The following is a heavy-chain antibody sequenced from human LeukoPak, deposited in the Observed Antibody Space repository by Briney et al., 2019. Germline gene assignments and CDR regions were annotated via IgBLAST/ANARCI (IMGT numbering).Heavy chain of an antibody. J-gene: IGHJ4*02. CDR3: ARDRRDGYNVLDY. CDR2: MKQDGSEK. D-gene: IGHD5-24*01. Sequence: PGGTLRLSCAASGFTFSSYGMSWVRQAPGKGLEWVANMKQDGSEKYYVDSVKGRFTISRDNAKNSLYLQMNSLSAEDTAIYYCARDRRDGYNVLDYWGQGTLVTVSS. CDR1: GFTFSSYG. V-gene: IGHV3-7*01.